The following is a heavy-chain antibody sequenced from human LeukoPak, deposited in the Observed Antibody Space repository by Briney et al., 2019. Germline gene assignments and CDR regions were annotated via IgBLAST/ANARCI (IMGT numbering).Heavy chain of an antibody. CDR3: ARGPFDYYDRTQTYMDV. J-gene: IGHJ6*03. CDR2: TNPNSGGT. D-gene: IGHD3-22*01. CDR1: ASTFTFYY. Sequence: ASVTVSFTSSASTFTFYYMHWVWLPQGPGLERMGWTNPNSGGTNYAQKFRGRVTMTRNTSISTAYMELSRLRSDDTAVYYCARGPFDYYDRTQTYMDVWGKGTTVTVSS. V-gene: IGHV1-2*02.